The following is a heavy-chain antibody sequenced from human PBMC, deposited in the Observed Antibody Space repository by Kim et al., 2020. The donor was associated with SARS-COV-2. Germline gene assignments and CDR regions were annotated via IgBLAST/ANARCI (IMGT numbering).Heavy chain of an antibody. Sequence: NTNYAQKFQERVTITRDMSTSTAYMELSSLRSEDTAVYYCAAGYYYDSSGYADYWGQGTLVTVSS. CDR3: AAGYYYDSSGYADY. J-gene: IGHJ4*02. CDR2: NT. D-gene: IGHD3-22*01. V-gene: IGHV1-58*01.